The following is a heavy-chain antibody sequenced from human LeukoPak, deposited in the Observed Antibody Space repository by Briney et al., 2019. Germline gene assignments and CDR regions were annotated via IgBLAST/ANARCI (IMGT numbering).Heavy chain of an antibody. CDR1: GFSLDDYA. D-gene: IGHD1-26*01. Sequence: PGGSLRLSCAASGFSLDDYAMPWVRQAPGQGLEWVSSISWDGRNMAYAASVKGRFTISRDNAQNSLYLQMYSLKIEDTAFYYCIKDMGFDLLKDAFDLWGQGMLVTVSS. CDR2: ISWDGRNM. J-gene: IGHJ3*01. V-gene: IGHV3-9*01. CDR3: IKDMGFDLLKDAFDL.